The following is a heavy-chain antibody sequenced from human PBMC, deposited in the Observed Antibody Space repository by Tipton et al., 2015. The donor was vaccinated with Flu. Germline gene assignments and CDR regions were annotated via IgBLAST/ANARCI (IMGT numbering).Heavy chain of an antibody. D-gene: IGHD4-11*01. J-gene: IGHJ5*02. CDR1: GGSISSGGAY. V-gene: IGHV4-31*03. Sequence: GLVKPSQTLSLTCTVSGGSISSGGAYWTWIRQHPGKGLEWIGGIYYSGGTYKNPSLKSRVTMSVDTSRNHLSLRLRSVTAADTAVYFCARRDFSNYVSDPKSWFDPWGQGILVTVSP. CDR3: ARRDFSNYVSDPKSWFDP. CDR2: IYYSGGT.